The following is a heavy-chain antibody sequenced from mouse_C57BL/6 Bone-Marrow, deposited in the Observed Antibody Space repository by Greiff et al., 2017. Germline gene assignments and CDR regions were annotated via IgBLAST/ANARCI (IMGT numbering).Heavy chain of an antibody. Sequence: QVQLKQSGAELVKPGASVKMSCKASGYTFTTYPIEWMQQNHGKSLEWIGNFHPYNDDTMYNEKFKGKATLTVEKSSSTVYLELRRLTSDDSAVYYCARGYYDYPLDYWGQGTTLTVSS. J-gene: IGHJ2*01. D-gene: IGHD2-4*01. CDR3: ARGYYDYPLDY. V-gene: IGHV1-47*01. CDR1: GYTFTTYP. CDR2: FHPYNDDT.